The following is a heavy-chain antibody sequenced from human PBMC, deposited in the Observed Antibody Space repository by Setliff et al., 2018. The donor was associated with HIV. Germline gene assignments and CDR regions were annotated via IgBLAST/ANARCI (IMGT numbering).Heavy chain of an antibody. V-gene: IGHV4-4*08. CDR1: VGSISSYY. D-gene: IGHD3-9*01. J-gene: IGHJ4*02. Sequence: SETLSLTCTVSVGSISSYYWSWIRQPPGKGLEWIGYIYTSGSSNYNPSLKSRVTISGDTSKRHFSLKMSSVTAADTAVYYCAMGEPVDILTGYFDYWGQGTLVTVSS. CDR2: IYTSGSS. CDR3: AMGEPVDILTGYFDY.